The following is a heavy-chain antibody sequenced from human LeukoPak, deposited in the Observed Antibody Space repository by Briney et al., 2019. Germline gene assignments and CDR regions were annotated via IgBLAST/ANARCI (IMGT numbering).Heavy chain of an antibody. CDR2: IYYSGST. CDR1: GGSISSYY. D-gene: IGHD2-21*01. J-gene: IGHJ5*02. V-gene: IGHV4-59*01. CDR3: AKEFLRWGFDP. Sequence: PSETLSLTCTVSGGSISSYYWSWIRQPPGKGLEWIGYIYYSGSTNYNPSLKSRVTISVDTSKNQFSLKLSSVTAADTAVYYCAKEFLRWGFDPWGQGTLVTVSS.